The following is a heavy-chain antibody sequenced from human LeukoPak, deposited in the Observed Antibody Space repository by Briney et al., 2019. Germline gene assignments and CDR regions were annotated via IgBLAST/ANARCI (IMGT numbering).Heavy chain of an antibody. V-gene: IGHV3-48*03. CDR1: GFTFSSYE. J-gene: IGHJ6*04. CDR2: ISSSGSTI. D-gene: IGHD3-10*02. CDR3: AELGITMIGGV. Sequence: QPGGSLRLSCAASGFTFSSYEMNWVRQAPGKGLEWVSYISSSGSTIYYADSVKGRFTISRNNAKNSLYLQMNSLRAEDTAVYYCAELGITMIGGVWGKGTTVTISS.